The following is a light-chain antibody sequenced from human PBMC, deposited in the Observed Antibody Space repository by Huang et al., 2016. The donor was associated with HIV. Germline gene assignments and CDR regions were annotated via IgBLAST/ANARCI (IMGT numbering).Light chain of an antibody. CDR1: QSVGTY. J-gene: IGKJ5*01. CDR2: DVS. V-gene: IGKV3-11*01. Sequence: EIVLTQSPATLSLSPGERATRSCRASQSVGTYLAWFQQKRGQPPRPLIYDVSNRATGIPGRYRGSGSGTDFTLTSSRLEPEDFAVYYCQQRGNWPFTFGQGTRLEIK. CDR3: QQRGNWPFT.